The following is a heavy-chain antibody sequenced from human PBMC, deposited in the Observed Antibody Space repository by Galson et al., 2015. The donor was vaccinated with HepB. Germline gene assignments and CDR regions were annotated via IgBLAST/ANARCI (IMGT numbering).Heavy chain of an antibody. CDR1: GGSISSSSYY. CDR3: ARAADYYDSSGYFDY. D-gene: IGHD3-22*01. V-gene: IGHV4-39*07. Sequence: ETLSLTCTVSGGSISSSSYYWGWIRQPPGKGLEWIGSIYYSGSTYYNPSLKSRVTISVDTSKNQFSLKLSSVTAADTAVYYCARAADYYDSSGYFDYWGQGTLVTVSS. CDR2: IYYSGST. J-gene: IGHJ4*02.